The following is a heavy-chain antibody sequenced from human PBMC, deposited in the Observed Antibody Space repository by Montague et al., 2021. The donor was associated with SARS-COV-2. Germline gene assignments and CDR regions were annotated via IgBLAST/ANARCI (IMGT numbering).Heavy chain of an antibody. J-gene: IGHJ5*02. V-gene: IGHV4-61*02. CDR3: ARDLSSSWSYWFDP. D-gene: IGHD6-13*01. CDR1: GGYISSGSYY. CDR2: IYASGST. Sequence: TLSLTCTVSGGYISSGSYYWSWIRQPAGMGMEWIVRIYASGSTKYNPSLKSRITISVDTSKNQFSLKVSSVTAADTAVYYCARDLSSSWSYWFDPWGQGTLVTVSS.